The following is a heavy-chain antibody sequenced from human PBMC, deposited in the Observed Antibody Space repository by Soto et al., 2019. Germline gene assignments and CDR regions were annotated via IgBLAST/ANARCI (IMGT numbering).Heavy chain of an antibody. CDR3: ARAPAYGSGHFDY. D-gene: IGHD3-10*01. V-gene: IGHV6-1*01. CDR1: GDSVSSKSVA. CDR2: TYYRSKWYV. J-gene: IGHJ4*02. Sequence: SETLSLTCAISGDSVSSKSVAWNWIRQSPSRGLEWLGRTYYRSKWYVDYEVSVESRITINPDTSKNQFSLQLNSVTPEDTAVHYCARAPAYGSGHFDYWGQGTLVTVSS.